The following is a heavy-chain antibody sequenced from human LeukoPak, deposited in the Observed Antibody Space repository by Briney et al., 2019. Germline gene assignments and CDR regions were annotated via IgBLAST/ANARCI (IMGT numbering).Heavy chain of an antibody. V-gene: IGHV4-34*01. D-gene: IGHD6-19*01. CDR2: SNHSGST. CDR1: GGSFSGYY. Sequence: SETLSLTCAVYGGSFSGYYWSWIRQPPGKGLEWIGESNHSGSTNYNPSLKSRVTISVDTSKNQFSLKLSSVTAADTAVYYCARGQSSGWYGGRRYYYYGMDVWGQGTTVTVSS. CDR3: ARGQSSGWYGGRRYYYYGMDV. J-gene: IGHJ6*02.